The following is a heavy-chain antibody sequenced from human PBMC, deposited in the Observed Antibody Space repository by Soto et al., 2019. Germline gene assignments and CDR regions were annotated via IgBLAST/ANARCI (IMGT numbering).Heavy chain of an antibody. CDR1: GFTFNTYG. Sequence: QVQLVESGGGVVQPGRSLRLSCAASGFTFNTYGMHWVRQAPGKGLEWVAVIWYDEDNKYYADSVKGRFTISRDNSKNTLYLQMNSLRGEDTAVYYCARDKGGGAVVPDSWGQGTLVTVSS. J-gene: IGHJ4*02. CDR3: ARDKGGGAVVPDS. CDR2: IWYDEDNK. D-gene: IGHD6-19*01. V-gene: IGHV3-33*01.